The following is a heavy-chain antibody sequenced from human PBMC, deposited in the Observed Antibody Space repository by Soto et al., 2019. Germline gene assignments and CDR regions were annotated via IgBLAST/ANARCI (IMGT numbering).Heavy chain of an antibody. CDR1: GESISSSSYY. D-gene: IGHD2-21*02. CDR3: ARQRTTVVTQAYFDH. J-gene: IGHJ4*02. Sequence: KTSETLSLTCIVSGESISSSSYYCGWIRQPPGKGLEWIGSIYYSGRTYYNPSFKSRVTISIDTSKNQFSLKLSSVTATDTAVYYCARQRTTVVTQAYFDHWGQGALVTVSS. V-gene: IGHV4-39*01. CDR2: IYYSGRT.